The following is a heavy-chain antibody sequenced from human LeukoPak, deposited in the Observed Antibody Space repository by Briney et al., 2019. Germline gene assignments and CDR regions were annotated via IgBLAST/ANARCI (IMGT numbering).Heavy chain of an antibody. V-gene: IGHV4-59*01. D-gene: IGHD3-3*01. CDR3: ARVSRSWSGYYPYYFDY. CDR2: IYYSGST. J-gene: IGHJ4*02. CDR1: GGSISSYH. Sequence: SGTLSLTCTVSGGSISSYHWSWIRQPPGKGLEWIGYIYYSGSTNYNPSLKSRVTISVDTSKNQFSLKLSSVTAADTAVYYCARVSRSWSGYYPYYFDYWGQGTLVTVS.